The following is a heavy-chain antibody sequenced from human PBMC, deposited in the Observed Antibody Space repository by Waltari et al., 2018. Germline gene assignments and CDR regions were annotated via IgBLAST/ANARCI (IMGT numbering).Heavy chain of an antibody. J-gene: IGHJ6*02. D-gene: IGHD3-10*01. CDR2: LNPXSGAF. CDR1: GYXFTSFD. V-gene: IGHV1-8*01. Sequence: QEHLVXSXAEVRXPGXSVTVSCKTSGYXFTSFDINWVRQAPGHGLAWVGWLNPXSGAFXQAKRXQGRVXMTSDKSMRSXYMQLTTLTSEDTAVYYXAKIPNYDXVPGPXGPNYYYYGMDXWGQGTTVIVSS. CDR3: AKIPNYDXVPGPXGPNYYYYGMDX.